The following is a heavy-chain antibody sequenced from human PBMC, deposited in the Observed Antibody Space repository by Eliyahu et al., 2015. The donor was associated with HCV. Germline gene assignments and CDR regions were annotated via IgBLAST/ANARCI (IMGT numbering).Heavy chain of an antibody. Sequence: QVQLVQSGAEVRKPGASVKVSCKTSGYRFSDYYMQWVRQAPGQGLEWMGWINPKSGVTSYGQKFEGRVTMTRDTSSRTAHMEVRRLTSDDTAVYYCVKDRGETTVVTPFDQWGQGTLVVVSS. V-gene: IGHV1-2*02. CDR2: INPKSGVT. CDR1: GYRFSDYY. J-gene: IGHJ4*02. D-gene: IGHD4-23*01. CDR3: VKDRGETTVVTPFDQ.